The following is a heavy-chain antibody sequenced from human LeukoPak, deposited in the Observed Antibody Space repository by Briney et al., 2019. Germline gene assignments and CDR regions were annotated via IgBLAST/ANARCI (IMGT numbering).Heavy chain of an antibody. Sequence: GASVKVSCKASGGTFSSYAISWVRQAPGQGLEWMGGIIPIFGTANYAQKFQGRVTITADKSTSTAYTELSSLRSEDTAVYYCARGRWEIFGVVIRHNWFDPWGQGTLVTVSS. CDR3: ARGRWEIFGVVIRHNWFDP. V-gene: IGHV1-69*06. J-gene: IGHJ5*02. D-gene: IGHD3-3*01. CDR2: IIPIFGTA. CDR1: GGTFSSYA.